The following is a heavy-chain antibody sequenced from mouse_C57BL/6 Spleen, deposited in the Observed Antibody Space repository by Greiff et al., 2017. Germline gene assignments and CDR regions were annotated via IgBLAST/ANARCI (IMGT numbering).Heavy chain of an antibody. V-gene: IGHV1-64*01. Sequence: QVQLQQPGAELVKPGASVKLSCKASGYTFTSYWMHWVKQRPGQGLEWIGMIHPNSGSTNYNEKFKSKATLTVDKSSSTAYMQLSSLTSEDSAVYYCAGFSTVVAEGYFEVWGTGTTVTVSS. CDR3: AGFSTVVAEGYFEV. D-gene: IGHD1-1*01. J-gene: IGHJ1*03. CDR1: GYTFTSYW. CDR2: IHPNSGST.